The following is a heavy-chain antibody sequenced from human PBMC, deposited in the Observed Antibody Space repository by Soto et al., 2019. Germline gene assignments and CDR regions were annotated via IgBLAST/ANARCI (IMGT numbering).Heavy chain of an antibody. V-gene: IGHV1-2*04. CDR2: INPNSGGT. CDR1: GYTFTGYY. D-gene: IGHD3-16*01. CDR3: ARGNYDTVPRYYGMDV. J-gene: IGHJ6*02. Sequence: ASVKVCCKASGYTFTGYYMHWVRQAPGQGLEWMGWINPNSGGTNYAQKFQGWVTMTRDTSISTAYMELSRLRSDDTAVYYCARGNYDTVPRYYGMDVWGQGTTVTVSS.